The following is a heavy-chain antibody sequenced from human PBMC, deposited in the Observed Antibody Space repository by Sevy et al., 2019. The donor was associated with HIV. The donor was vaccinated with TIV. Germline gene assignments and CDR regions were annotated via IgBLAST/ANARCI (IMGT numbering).Heavy chain of an antibody. CDR2: ISGSGGST. D-gene: IGHD3-22*01. V-gene: IGHV3-23*01. Sequence: GGSLRLSCAASGFTFSSYAMSWVRQAPGKGLEWVSAISGSGGSTYYADSVKGRFTISRDNSKNTLYLQMNSLRAEATALYYCAKGLINDYYDSIGYWATGLDYYYYGMDVWGQGTTVTVSS. CDR1: GFTFSSYA. CDR3: AKGLINDYYDSIGYWATGLDYYYYGMDV. J-gene: IGHJ6*02.